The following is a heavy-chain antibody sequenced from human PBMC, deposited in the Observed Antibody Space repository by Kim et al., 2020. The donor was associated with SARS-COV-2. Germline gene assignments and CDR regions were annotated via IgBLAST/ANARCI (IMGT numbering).Heavy chain of an antibody. D-gene: IGHD3-9*01. CDR2: IYYSGST. J-gene: IGHJ4*02. CDR3: ATQVTYDILTGYHDY. V-gene: IGHV4-39*01. Sequence: SETLSLTCTVSGGSISSSSYYWGWIRQPPGKGLEWIGSIYYSGSTYYNPSLKSRVTISVDTSKNQFSLKLSSVTAADTAVYYCATQVTYDILTGYHDYWGQGTLVTVSS. CDR1: GGSISSSSYY.